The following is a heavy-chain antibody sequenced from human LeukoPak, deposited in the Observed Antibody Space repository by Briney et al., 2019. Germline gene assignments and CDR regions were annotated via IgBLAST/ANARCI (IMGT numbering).Heavy chain of an antibody. CDR1: GFTFSSYA. D-gene: IGHD3-3*01. J-gene: IGHJ4*02. CDR2: IRDNGSNT. V-gene: IGHV3-23*01. CDR3: AKGRYDDFLSAYYFDY. Sequence: PGGSLRLSCAASGFTFSSYAMSWVRQAPGKGLEWVAAIRDNGSNTYYADSVKGRFTISRDNSKNTLYLQMNSLRAEDTAVYYCAKGRYDDFLSAYYFDYWGQGTLVTVSS.